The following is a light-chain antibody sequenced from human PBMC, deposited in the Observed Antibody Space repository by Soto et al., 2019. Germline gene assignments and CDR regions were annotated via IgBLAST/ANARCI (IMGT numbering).Light chain of an antibody. CDR3: QQYGDSLYV. Sequence: DIELTQSPGTLSLSPGERATLSCRTNQTPHSMYVAWYQQKPGQAPRLLIYGTSIRATGIPDRFAGSGSGTDFTLTVSRLEPEASAVYYCQQYGDSLYVFGQGTRVEI. CDR2: GTS. J-gene: IGKJ2*01. V-gene: IGKV3-20*01. CDR1: QTPHSMY.